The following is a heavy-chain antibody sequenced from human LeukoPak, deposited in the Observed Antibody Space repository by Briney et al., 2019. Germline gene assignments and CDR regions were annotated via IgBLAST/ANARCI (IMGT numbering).Heavy chain of an antibody. V-gene: IGHV3-53*01. Sequence: GGSLRLSCAASGFTVSSNYMSWVRQAPGKGLEWVSVTYSGGSTYYADSVKGRFTISRDNSKNTLHLQMNSLRAEDTAVYYCARDCSGGSCGDAFDIWGQGTMVTVSS. CDR3: ARDCSGGSCGDAFDI. CDR1: GFTVSSNY. D-gene: IGHD2-15*01. CDR2: TYSGGST. J-gene: IGHJ3*02.